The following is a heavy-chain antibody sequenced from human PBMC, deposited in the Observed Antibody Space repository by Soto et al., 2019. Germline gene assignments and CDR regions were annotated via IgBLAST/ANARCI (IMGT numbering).Heavy chain of an antibody. Sequence: WGSLRLSCAASGFTFSSYGIHFVRHSPFKGLEWVAVISYDGSNKYYADSVKGRFTISRDNSKNTLYLQMNSLRAEDTAVYYCAKTKRVYQLLLYFDYWGQGTLVTVSS. CDR2: ISYDGSNK. J-gene: IGHJ4*02. CDR1: GFTFSSYG. CDR3: AKTKRVYQLLLYFDY. D-gene: IGHD2-2*01. V-gene: IGHV3-30*18.